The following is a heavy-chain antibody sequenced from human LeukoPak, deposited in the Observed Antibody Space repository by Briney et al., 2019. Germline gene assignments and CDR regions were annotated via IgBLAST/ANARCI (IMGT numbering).Heavy chain of an antibody. CDR2: INPSSGAT. J-gene: IGHJ4*02. CDR1: GYTFTGYY. CDR3: ASEMTASYFDY. D-gene: IGHD2-21*02. Sequence: GASVKVSCKASGYTFTGYYMHWVRQAPGQGLDWMGWINPSSGATNYAQKFQGRVTMTRDTSITTAYMELSGLTSDDTAVYYCASEMTASYFDYWGQGTLVTVSS. V-gene: IGHV1-2*02.